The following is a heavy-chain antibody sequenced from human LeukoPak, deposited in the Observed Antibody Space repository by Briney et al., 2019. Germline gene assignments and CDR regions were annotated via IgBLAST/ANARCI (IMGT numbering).Heavy chain of an antibody. CDR3: ARARSGSLDY. V-gene: IGHV4-4*07. D-gene: IGHD1-26*01. CDR2: IYSSGST. CDR1: GGSISSYY. Sequence: SETLSLTXTVSGGSISSYYWSWIRQPAGKGLEWVGRIYSSGSTNDNPSLKSRVTMSVDTSKNQFSLKLTSVTAADTAAYYCARARSGSLDYWGQGTLVTVSS. J-gene: IGHJ4*02.